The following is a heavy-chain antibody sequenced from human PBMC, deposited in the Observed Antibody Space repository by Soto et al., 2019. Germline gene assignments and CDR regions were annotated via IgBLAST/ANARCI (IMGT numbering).Heavy chain of an antibody. CDR2: IRSKANSYAT. Sequence: GGSLRLSCAASGFTFSGSAMHWVRQASGKGLEWVGRIRSKANSYATAYAASVKGRFTISRDDSKNTAYLQMNSLKTEDTAVYYCATTVTTSGAFDIWGQGTMVTVSS. CDR3: ATTVTTSGAFDI. V-gene: IGHV3-73*01. D-gene: IGHD4-17*01. CDR1: GFTFSGSA. J-gene: IGHJ3*02.